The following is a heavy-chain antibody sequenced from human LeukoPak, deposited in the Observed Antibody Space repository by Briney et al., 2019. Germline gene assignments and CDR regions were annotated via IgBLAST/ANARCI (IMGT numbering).Heavy chain of an antibody. CDR1: GGSISSSSYY. CDR2: IYYSGST. V-gene: IGHV4-39*07. D-gene: IGHD4-17*01. CDR3: ARDKNRALRPTGFDY. J-gene: IGHJ4*02. Sequence: SETLSLTCTVSGGSISSSSYYWGWIRQPPGKGLEWIGSIYYSGSTYYNPSLKSRVTISVDTSKNQFSLKLSSVTAADTAVYYCARDKNRALRPTGFDYWGQGTLVTVSS.